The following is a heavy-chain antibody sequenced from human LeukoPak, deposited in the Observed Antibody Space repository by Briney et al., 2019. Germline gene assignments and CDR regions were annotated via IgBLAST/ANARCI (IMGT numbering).Heavy chain of an antibody. CDR3: AREFNDFWSGSLDAFDI. Sequence: GGSLRLSCAASGFTVSSNYMSWVRQAPGKGLEWVSYISSSGSTIYYADSVKGRFTISRDNAKNSLYLQMNSLRAEDTAVYYCAREFNDFWSGSLDAFDIWGQGTMVTVSS. V-gene: IGHV3-11*04. J-gene: IGHJ3*02. CDR1: GFTVSSNY. CDR2: ISSSGSTI. D-gene: IGHD3-3*01.